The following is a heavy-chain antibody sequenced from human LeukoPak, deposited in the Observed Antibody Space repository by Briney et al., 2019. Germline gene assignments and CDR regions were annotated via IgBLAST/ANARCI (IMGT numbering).Heavy chain of an antibody. CDR3: ARYALNWFDP. D-gene: IGHD2-2*01. CDR2: IYYSGGT. J-gene: IGHJ5*02. CDR1: GGPISNYY. V-gene: IGHV4-59*08. Sequence: PSETLSLTCTVSGGPISNYYWSWIRQSPGKGLEWIGYIYYSGGTNHNLSFKSRVTISVDMSKNQFSLKLSSVTAADTAMYYCARYALNWFDPWGQGTLVTVSS.